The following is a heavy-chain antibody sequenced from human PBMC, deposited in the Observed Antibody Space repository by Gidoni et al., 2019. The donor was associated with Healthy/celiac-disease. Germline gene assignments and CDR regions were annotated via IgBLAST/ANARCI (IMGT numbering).Heavy chain of an antibody. CDR3: ARIQRIVGATQIDY. CDR1: GFSLSHARMG. J-gene: IGHJ4*02. CDR2: IFSNDEK. Sequence: VTLKESGPVLVKPTETLTLTCTASGFSLSHARMGVSWIRQPPGKALEWLAHIFSNDEKSYSTSLKSRLTISKDTSKSQVVLTMTNMDPVDTATYYCARIQRIVGATQIDYWGQGTLVTVSS. D-gene: IGHD1-26*01. V-gene: IGHV2-26*01.